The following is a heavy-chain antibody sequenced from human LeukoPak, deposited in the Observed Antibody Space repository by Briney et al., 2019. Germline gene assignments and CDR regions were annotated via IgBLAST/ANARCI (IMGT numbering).Heavy chain of an antibody. CDR2: IYPGDSDT. V-gene: IGHV5-51*01. D-gene: IGHD2-2*01. Sequence: GESLKISCKGSGYSFTSYWIGWVRQVPGKGLEWMGIIYPGDSDTRYSPSFQGQVTISADKSISTAYLQWSSLKASDTAMYYCARLPTVCRSSTSCHVYYWGQGTLVTVSS. CDR3: ARLPTVCRSSTSCHVYY. CDR1: GYSFTSYW. J-gene: IGHJ4*02.